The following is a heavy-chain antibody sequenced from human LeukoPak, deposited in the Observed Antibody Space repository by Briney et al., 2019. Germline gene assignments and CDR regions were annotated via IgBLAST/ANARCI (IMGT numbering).Heavy chain of an antibody. Sequence: GASVKVSCNVSGYTLTELSMNWVLQAPGKGLEWMGGFDPEDGETIYAQKFQGRVTMTEDTSTDTAYMELSSLRSEDTAVYYCATEGDILAGYVNGMVVWGQGTTVTVSS. D-gene: IGHD3-9*01. V-gene: IGHV1-24*01. CDR1: GYTLTELS. CDR3: ATEGDILAGYVNGMVV. J-gene: IGHJ6*02. CDR2: FDPEDGET.